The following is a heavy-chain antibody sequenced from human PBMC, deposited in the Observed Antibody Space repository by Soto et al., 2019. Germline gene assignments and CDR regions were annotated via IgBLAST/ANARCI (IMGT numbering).Heavy chain of an antibody. CDR1: GGSVSSGAYY. J-gene: IGHJ4*02. D-gene: IGHD3-10*01. CDR3: ARSGNPLVYFDY. CDR2: IYYSGST. V-gene: IGHV4-31*03. Sequence: QVQLQESGPGLVKPSQTLSPTCTVSGGSVSSGAYYWSWIRQHPGKGLEWIGYIYYSGSTYSNPSLKSRVIISLDTSENQFSLKLSSVTAADTAVYYCARSGNPLVYFDYWGPGTLVTVSS.